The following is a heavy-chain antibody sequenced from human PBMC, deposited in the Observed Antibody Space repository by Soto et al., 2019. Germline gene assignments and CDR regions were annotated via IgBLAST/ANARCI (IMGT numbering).Heavy chain of an antibody. CDR2: IYPGDSDT. CDR1: GYTFTTYW. V-gene: IGHV5-51*01. J-gene: IGHJ4*02. Sequence: SLKISCKASGYTFTTYWIGWVRQMPGKGLEWMGVIYPGDSDTRYSPAFQGHVSISVDESISTAYLEWSSLKASDTAMYYCARRRNCEFSLWGQGTQVTVYS. CDR3: ARRRNCEFSL. D-gene: IGHD1-7*01.